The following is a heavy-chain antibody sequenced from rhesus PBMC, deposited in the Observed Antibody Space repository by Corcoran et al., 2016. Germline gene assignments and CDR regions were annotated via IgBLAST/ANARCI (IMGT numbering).Heavy chain of an antibody. CDR1: GYSISSGYG. J-gene: IGHJ4*01. D-gene: IGHD6-25*01. V-gene: IGHV4-122*02. CDR3: ARALYSGSWGTYYFDY. Sequence: QVQLQESGPGVVKPSETLSLTCAVSGYSISSGYGWSWIRQPPGKGQEWIGYISYNGSTNYNPSLKSRVTISSDTSKNQFSLQLSSVTAADTAVYYCARALYSGSWGTYYFDYWGQGVLVTVSS. CDR2: ISYNGST.